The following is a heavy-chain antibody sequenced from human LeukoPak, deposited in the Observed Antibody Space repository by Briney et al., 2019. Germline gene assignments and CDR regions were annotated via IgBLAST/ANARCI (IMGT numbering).Heavy chain of an antibody. CDR1: GGSISSGGSY. J-gene: IGHJ4*02. CDR3: ASVDHSSGWYQIDY. D-gene: IGHD6-19*01. V-gene: IGHV4-31*03. Sequence: SQTLSLTCTVPGGSISSGGSYWSWIRQLPGKGLEWIGYIYYSGSTYYNPSLTSGVTISVDTSKNQFSLNLSSVTAADTAVYYCASVDHSSGWYQIDYWGQGTLVTVSA. CDR2: IYYSGST.